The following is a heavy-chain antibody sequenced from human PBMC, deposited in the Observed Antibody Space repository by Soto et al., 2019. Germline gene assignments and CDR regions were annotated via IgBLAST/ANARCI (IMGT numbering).Heavy chain of an antibody. CDR3: AREGSSYGYPFN. CDR1: GGSISSGGYY. V-gene: IGHV4-31*03. Sequence: QVQLQESGPGLVKPSQTLSLTCTVSGGSISSGGYYWSWIRQHPGKGLEWIGYIYYSGSTYYNPSLKRRVTLSVDTSKNKFSLKLSSVTAADTAVYYCAREGSSYGYPFNWGQGTLVTVSS. CDR2: IYYSGST. D-gene: IGHD5-18*01. J-gene: IGHJ4*02.